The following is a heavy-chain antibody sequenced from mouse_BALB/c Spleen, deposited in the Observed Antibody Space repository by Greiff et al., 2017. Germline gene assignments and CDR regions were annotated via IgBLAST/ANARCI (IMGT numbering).Heavy chain of an antibody. CDR2: ISDGGSYT. Sequence: EVKLVESGGGLVKPGGSLKLSCAASGFTFSDYYMYWVRQTPEKRLEWVATISDGGSYTYYPDSVKGRFTISRDNAKNNLYLQMSSLKSEDTAMYYCARDLPYGNFAYWGQGTLVTVSA. CDR1: GFTFSDYY. D-gene: IGHD2-10*02. V-gene: IGHV5-4*02. CDR3: ARDLPYGNFAY. J-gene: IGHJ3*01.